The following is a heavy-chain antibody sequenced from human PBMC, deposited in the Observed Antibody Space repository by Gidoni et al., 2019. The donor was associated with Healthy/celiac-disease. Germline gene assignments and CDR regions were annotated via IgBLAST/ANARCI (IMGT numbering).Heavy chain of an antibody. J-gene: IGHJ6*02. CDR1: GFTFGDYA. V-gene: IGHV3-49*03. CDR3: TRDYAYYDFWSGYYSPAGGYYYGMDV. CDR2: IRSKAYGGTT. D-gene: IGHD3-3*01. Sequence: EVQLVESGGGLVQPGRSLRLSCTASGFTFGDYAMSWFRQAPGKGLEWVGFIRSKAYGGTTEYAPSVKGRFTIARDDSKSIAYLQMNSLKTEDTAVYYCTRDYAYYDFWSGYYSPAGGYYYGMDVWGQGTTVTVSS.